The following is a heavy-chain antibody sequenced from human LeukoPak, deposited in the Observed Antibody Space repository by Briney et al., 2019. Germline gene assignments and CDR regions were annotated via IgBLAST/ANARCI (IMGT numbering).Heavy chain of an antibody. CDR1: GFTFSSYW. J-gene: IGHJ4*02. CDR3: AREDGYNLFDY. D-gene: IGHD5-24*01. V-gene: IGHV3-74*01. CDR2: INSDGSST. Sequence: GGSLRLSCAASGFTFSSYWMHWVRHAPGKGLVWVSRINSDGSSTNYADSVKGRFTISRDNAKNSLYLQMNSLRAEDTALYYCAREDGYNLFDYWGQGTLVTVSS.